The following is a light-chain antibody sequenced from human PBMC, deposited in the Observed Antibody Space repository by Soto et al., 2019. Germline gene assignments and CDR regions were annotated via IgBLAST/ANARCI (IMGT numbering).Light chain of an antibody. V-gene: IGKV1-5*01. Sequence: DIQMTPSPSTLSASVGDRVTITFPASQSISSWLAWYQQKPGKAPKLLIYDASTLQSGVPSRFSGSGSGTHFTLTISSLHPEDVATYYCLQHDTYPLTFGGGTKVDI. CDR3: LQHDTYPLT. J-gene: IGKJ4*01. CDR1: QSISSW. CDR2: DAS.